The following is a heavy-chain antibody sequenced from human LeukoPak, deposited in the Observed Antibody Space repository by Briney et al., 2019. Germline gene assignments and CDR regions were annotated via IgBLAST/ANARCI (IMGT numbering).Heavy chain of an antibody. J-gene: IGHJ4*02. Sequence: SETLSLTCTVSGGSISSSSYYWGWIRQPPGKGLEWIGSIYYSGSTYYNPSLKSRVTISVDTSKNQFSLKLSSVTAADTAVYYCARRISVYCSSTSCFDYFDYWGQGTLVTVSS. CDR1: GGSISSSSYY. D-gene: IGHD2-2*01. CDR2: IYYSGST. CDR3: ARRISVYCSSTSCFDYFDY. V-gene: IGHV4-39*01.